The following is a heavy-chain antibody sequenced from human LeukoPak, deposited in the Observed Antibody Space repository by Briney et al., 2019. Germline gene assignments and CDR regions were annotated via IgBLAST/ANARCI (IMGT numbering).Heavy chain of an antibody. CDR3: ARDRGSEFGDSYYYGMDV. CDR2: INPNSGGT. CDR1: GYTFTGYY. V-gene: IGHV1-2*02. D-gene: IGHD3-16*01. Sequence: GASVKVSRKASGYTFTGYYMHWVRQAPGQGLEWMGWINPNSGGTNYAQKFQGRVTMTRDTCISTAYMELSRLRSDDTAVYYCARDRGSEFGDSYYYGMDVWGQGTTVTVSS. J-gene: IGHJ6*02.